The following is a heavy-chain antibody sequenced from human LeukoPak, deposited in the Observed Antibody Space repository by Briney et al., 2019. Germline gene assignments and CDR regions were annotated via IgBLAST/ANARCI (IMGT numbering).Heavy chain of an antibody. CDR1: GGSISSNNYY. CDR2: IYFSGST. V-gene: IGHV4-39*01. CDR3: RGYSNGFRFDY. Sequence: PSETLSLTCTVSGGSISSNNYYWGWIRQPPGKGLERIGSIYFSGSTYYNPSLKSRVTISVDTSKDQFSLKLSSVTAADTAVYYCRGYSNGFRFDYWGQGTLVTVSS. D-gene: IGHD5-18*01. J-gene: IGHJ4*02.